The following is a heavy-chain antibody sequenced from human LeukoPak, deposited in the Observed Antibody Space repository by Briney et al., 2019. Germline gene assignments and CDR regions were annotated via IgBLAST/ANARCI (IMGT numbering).Heavy chain of an antibody. CDR2: INPSGGST. CDR3: ARDGGYRYGSNWFDP. Sequence: ASVKVSCKASGYTFTSYYMHWVRQAPGQGLEWMGIINPSGGSTSYAQKFQGRVTMTRDTSTSTVYMELSSLRSEDTAVYYCARDGGYRYGSNWFDPWGQGTLVTVSS. V-gene: IGHV1-46*01. CDR1: GYTFTSYY. D-gene: IGHD5-18*01. J-gene: IGHJ5*02.